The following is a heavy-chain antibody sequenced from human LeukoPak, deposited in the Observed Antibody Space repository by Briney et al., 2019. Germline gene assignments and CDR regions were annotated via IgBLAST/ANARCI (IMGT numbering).Heavy chain of an antibody. Sequence: PGGSLRLSCAASGFTFSSYWMSWVRQAPGKGLEWVANIKQDGSEKYYVDSVKGRFTISRDNAKNSLYLQMNSLRAEDTAVYYCARDLSGWYLRVWFDPWGQGTLVTVSS. CDR3: ARDLSGWYLRVWFDP. D-gene: IGHD6-19*01. J-gene: IGHJ5*02. CDR1: GFTFSSYW. V-gene: IGHV3-7*01. CDR2: IKQDGSEK.